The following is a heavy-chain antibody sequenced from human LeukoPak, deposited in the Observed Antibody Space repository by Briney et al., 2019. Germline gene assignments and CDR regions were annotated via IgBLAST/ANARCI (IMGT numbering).Heavy chain of an antibody. CDR3: VGSGWYGEYFQH. D-gene: IGHD6-19*01. CDR1: GFTSSSYW. Sequence: GGSLRLSCAASGFTSSSYWMSWVRQAPGKGLEWVANIKQDGSEKYYVDSVKGRFTISRDNAKNSLYLQMNSLRAEDTAVYYCVGSGWYGEYFQHWGQGTLVTVSS. CDR2: IKQDGSEK. J-gene: IGHJ1*01. V-gene: IGHV3-7*01.